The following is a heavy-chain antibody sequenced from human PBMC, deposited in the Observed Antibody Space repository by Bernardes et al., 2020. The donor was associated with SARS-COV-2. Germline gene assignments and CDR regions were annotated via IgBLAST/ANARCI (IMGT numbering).Heavy chain of an antibody. J-gene: IGHJ3*02. CDR3: ARASGVGTIFGVVIVQAFDI. Sequence: SEPLSLTCTVSGGSISSGGYYWSWLRQHPGKGLEWIGYIYYSGSTYYNPSLKSRVTISVDTSKNQFSLKLSSVTAADTAVYYCARASGVGTIFGVVIVQAFDIWGQGTMVTVSS. D-gene: IGHD3-3*01. V-gene: IGHV4-31*03. CDR1: GGSISSGGYY. CDR2: IYYSGST.